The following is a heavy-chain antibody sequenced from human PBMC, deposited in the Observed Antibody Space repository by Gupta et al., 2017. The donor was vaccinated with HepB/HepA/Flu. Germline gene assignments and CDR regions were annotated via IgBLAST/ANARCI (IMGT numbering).Heavy chain of an antibody. D-gene: IGHD3-22*01. CDR2: ISGSGGST. Sequence: EVQLLESGGGLVQPGGSLRLSCAASGFPFSSYAMSWVRQAPGKGLEWVSAISGSGGSTYYADSVKGRFTISRDNSKNTLYLQMNSLRAEDTAVYYCAAADYYDSSGYYYWGQGTLVTVSS. CDR3: AAADYYDSSGYYY. J-gene: IGHJ4*02. V-gene: IGHV3-23*01. CDR1: GFPFSSYA.